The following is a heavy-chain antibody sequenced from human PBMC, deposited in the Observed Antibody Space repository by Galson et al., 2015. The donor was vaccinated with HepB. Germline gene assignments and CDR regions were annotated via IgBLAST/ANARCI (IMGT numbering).Heavy chain of an antibody. J-gene: IGHJ4*02. CDR2: IHYTGTT. CDR3: ARHPVGGSYYLNS. D-gene: IGHD5-12*01. CDR1: GGSISGSSYY. Sequence: SETLSLTCTVSGGSISGSSYYWVWIRQPPGKDLEWIGSIHYTGTTYYNPSLKSRVSISVDTSKNQFSLKLSSVTAADTAVYYCARHPVGGSYYLNSWGLGTLVTVSS. V-gene: IGHV4-39*01.